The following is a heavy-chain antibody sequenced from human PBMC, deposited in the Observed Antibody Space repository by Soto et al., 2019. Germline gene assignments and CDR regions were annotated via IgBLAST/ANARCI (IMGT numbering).Heavy chain of an antibody. Sequence: EVQLVESGGGLVKPGRSLRLSCTTSGFNFGQYAMSWVRQAPGKGLEWVGFIKSTPYGGTTEYASSVEGRFTISRDDSKGIAYLQMNRLTTGDTAVYYCTKDGRYRNYGYYFESWGQGSQVTVSS. J-gene: IGHJ4*02. D-gene: IGHD1-7*01. CDR1: GFNFGQYA. CDR2: IKSTPYGGTT. V-gene: IGHV3-49*04. CDR3: TKDGRYRNYGYYFES.